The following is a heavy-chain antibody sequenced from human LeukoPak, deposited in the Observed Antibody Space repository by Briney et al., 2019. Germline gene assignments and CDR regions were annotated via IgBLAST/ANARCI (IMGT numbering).Heavy chain of an antibody. CDR2: IWYDGSNK. V-gene: IGHV3-33*01. J-gene: IGHJ4*02. CDR3: ARAPTSYYYFDY. Sequence: GRSLRLSCAASGFTFSSYGMHWVRQAPGKGLEWVAVIWYDGSNKYYADSVKGRFTISRDNSKNTLYLQMNRLRAEDTAVYYCARAPTSYYYFDYWGQGTLVTVSS. CDR1: GFTFSSYG. D-gene: IGHD1-26*01.